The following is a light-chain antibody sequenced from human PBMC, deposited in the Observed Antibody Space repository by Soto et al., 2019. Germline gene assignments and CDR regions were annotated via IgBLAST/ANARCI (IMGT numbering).Light chain of an antibody. CDR1: QSLLHSNGYNF. CDR3: MQALQTPIT. J-gene: IGKJ5*01. CDR2: LGS. Sequence: DIVMTQSPLSLPVTPGEPASISCRSSQSLLHSNGYNFLDWYLQKPGQSPQLLIYLGSNRASGVPDRFSGSESGTDFPLKISRVEAEDVGVYYCMQALQTPITFGQGTRLEMK. V-gene: IGKV2-28*01.